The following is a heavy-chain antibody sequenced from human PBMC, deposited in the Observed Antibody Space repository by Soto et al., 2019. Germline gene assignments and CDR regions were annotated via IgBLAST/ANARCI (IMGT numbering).Heavy chain of an antibody. D-gene: IGHD5-12*01. V-gene: IGHV5-10-1*01. J-gene: IGHJ6*02. CDR1: GYSFTSYL. CDR3: AYSGYDWAYYYGMDV. Sequence: PGESLKISCKGSGYSFTSYLISWVRQMPGKGLEWMGRIDPSDSYTNYSPSFQGHVTISADKSISTAYLQWSSLKASDTAMYYCAYSGYDWAYYYGMDVWGQGTTVTVS. CDR2: IDPSDSYT.